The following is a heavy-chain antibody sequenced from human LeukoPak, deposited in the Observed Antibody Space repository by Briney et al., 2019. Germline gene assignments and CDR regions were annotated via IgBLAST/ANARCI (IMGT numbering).Heavy chain of an antibody. Sequence: PSETLSLTCTVSGGSISSSSYYWGWIRQPPGKGLEWIGYVYYSGSTNYNPSLKSRVTISVDTSKNQFSLKLTSVTAADTAVYYCARGAAPTYWGQGTLVTVSS. CDR2: VYYSGST. CDR3: ARGAAPTY. J-gene: IGHJ4*02. V-gene: IGHV4-61*05. D-gene: IGHD6-13*01. CDR1: GGSISSSSYY.